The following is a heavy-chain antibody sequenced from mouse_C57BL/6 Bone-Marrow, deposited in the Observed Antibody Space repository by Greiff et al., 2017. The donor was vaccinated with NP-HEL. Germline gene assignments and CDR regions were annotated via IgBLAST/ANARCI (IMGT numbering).Heavy chain of an antibody. J-gene: IGHJ1*03. Sequence: DVQLVESGGGLVQPGGSMKLSCAASGFTFSDAWMDWVRQSPEKGLEWVAEIRNKANNHASYYAESVKGRFTISRDESESSVYLQVNSLRAEDTGIYYCSRDYDGSPFWDFDVWGTGTTVTVSS. D-gene: IGHD1-1*01. CDR3: SRDYDGSPFWDFDV. CDR1: GFTFSDAW. CDR2: IRNKANNHAS. V-gene: IGHV6-6*01.